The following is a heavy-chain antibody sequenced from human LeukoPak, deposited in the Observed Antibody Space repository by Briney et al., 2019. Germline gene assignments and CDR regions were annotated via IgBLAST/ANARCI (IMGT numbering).Heavy chain of an antibody. CDR2: VNTDGSST. J-gene: IGHJ5*02. V-gene: IGHV3-74*01. CDR1: GFTLGSYW. CDR3: VRGVGGDSRFDP. Sequence: GGSLRLSCAVSGFTLGSYWMHWVRQAPGQGLAWVSRVNTDGSSTTYAESVKGRFTISRDNAKNTLYLQMNSLRAEDTAVYYCVRGVGGDSRFDPWGQGTLVTVSS. D-gene: IGHD1-26*01.